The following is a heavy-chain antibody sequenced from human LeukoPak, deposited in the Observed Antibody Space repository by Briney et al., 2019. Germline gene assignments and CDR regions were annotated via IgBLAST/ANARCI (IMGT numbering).Heavy chain of an antibody. J-gene: IGHJ6*02. V-gene: IGHV3-7*01. CDR1: GFTFSSYW. CDR2: IKQDGSEK. CDR3: ARDDGGNWNDLYYYYGMDV. D-gene: IGHD1-1*01. Sequence: GSLRLSCAASGFTFSSYWMSWVRQAPGKGLEWVANIKQDGSEKYYVDSVKGRFTISRGNAKNSLYLQMNSLRAEDTAVYYCARDDGGNWNDLYYYYGMDVWGQGTTVTVSS.